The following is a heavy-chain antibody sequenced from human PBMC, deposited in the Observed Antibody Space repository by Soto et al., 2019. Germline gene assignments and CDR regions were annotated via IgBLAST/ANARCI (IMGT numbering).Heavy chain of an antibody. D-gene: IGHD4-17*01. CDR2: ISGSGGST. Sequence: EVQLLESGGGLVQPGGSLRLSCAASGFTFSSYAMSWVRQAPGKGLEWVSGISGSGGSTYYADSVKGRFTISGDNSKNTLYLQMNSLRAEDTAVYYCAKDREVGYGDYPEDYWGQGTLVTVSS. V-gene: IGHV3-23*01. J-gene: IGHJ4*02. CDR3: AKDREVGYGDYPEDY. CDR1: GFTFSSYA.